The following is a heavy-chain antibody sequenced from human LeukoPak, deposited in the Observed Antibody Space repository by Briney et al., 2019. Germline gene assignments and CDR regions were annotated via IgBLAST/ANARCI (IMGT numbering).Heavy chain of an antibody. D-gene: IGHD3-16*01. CDR1: GFTFSSYD. Sequence: GGSLRLSCAASGFTFSSYDMHWVRHATGKGLEWVSAIGTAGDTYYPGSVKGRFTTSRENAKNSLYLQMNSLRAGDTAVYYCARAWVGLRYGMDVWGQGTTVTVSS. J-gene: IGHJ6*02. CDR3: ARAWVGLRYGMDV. CDR2: IGTAGDT. V-gene: IGHV3-13*01.